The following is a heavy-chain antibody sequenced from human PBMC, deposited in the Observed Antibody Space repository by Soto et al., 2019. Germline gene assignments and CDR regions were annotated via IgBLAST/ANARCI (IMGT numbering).Heavy chain of an antibody. Sequence: QVQLQESGPGLVKPSETLSLTCTVSGGSISSYYWSWIRQPPGKGLERIGYIYYSGSTNYNPSLKSRVTISVDTSKNQFSLKLSSVTAADTAVYYCARGHDRSSWYVYFDYWGQGTLVTVSS. V-gene: IGHV4-59*01. CDR3: ARGHDRSSWYVYFDY. J-gene: IGHJ4*02. D-gene: IGHD6-13*01. CDR1: GGSISSYY. CDR2: IYYSGST.